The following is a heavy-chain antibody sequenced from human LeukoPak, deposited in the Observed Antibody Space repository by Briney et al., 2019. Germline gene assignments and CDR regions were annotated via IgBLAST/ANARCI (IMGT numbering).Heavy chain of an antibody. Sequence: SETLSLTCTVSGGSISSGSYYWSWIRQPAGKGLEWIGRIYTSGSTNYNPSLKSRVTISVDTSKNQFSLKLSSVTAADTAVYYCARGGGSSGWSGHNWFDPWGQGTLVTVSS. V-gene: IGHV4-61*02. CDR1: GGSISSGSYY. J-gene: IGHJ5*02. CDR2: IYTSGST. D-gene: IGHD6-19*01. CDR3: ARGGGSSGWSGHNWFDP.